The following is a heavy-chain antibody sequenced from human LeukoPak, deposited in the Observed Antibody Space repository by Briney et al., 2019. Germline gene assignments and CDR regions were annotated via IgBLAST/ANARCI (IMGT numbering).Heavy chain of an antibody. CDR1: GFTFRSYG. V-gene: IGHV3-30*18. D-gene: IGHD1-26*01. CDR3: AKLGVGATAFDY. J-gene: IGHJ4*02. CDR2: ISYDGSNK. Sequence: GGSLRLSCAASGFTFRSYGMHWVRQAPGKGLEWVAVISYDGSNKYYADSVKGRFTISRDNSKNTLYLQMNSLRAEDTAVYYCAKLGVGATAFDYWGQGTLVTVSS.